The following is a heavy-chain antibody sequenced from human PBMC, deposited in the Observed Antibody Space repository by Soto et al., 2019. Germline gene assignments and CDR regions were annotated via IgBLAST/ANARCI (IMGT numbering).Heavy chain of an antibody. CDR1: GYTFTNYY. Sequence: GASVKVSCKASGYTFTNYYMHWVRQAPGQGLEWMGWMNPNSGNTAYAQKFQGRVTITADKSTSTAYMELSSLRSEDTAVYYCATQTGDLYYYYGMDVWGQGTTVTVSS. CDR2: MNPNSGNT. CDR3: ATQTGDLYYYYGMDV. D-gene: IGHD7-27*01. V-gene: IGHV1-8*03. J-gene: IGHJ6*02.